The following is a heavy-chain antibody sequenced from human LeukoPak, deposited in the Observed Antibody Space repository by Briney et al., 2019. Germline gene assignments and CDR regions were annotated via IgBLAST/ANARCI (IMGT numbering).Heavy chain of an antibody. CDR2: MNPNSGNT. J-gene: IGHJ4*02. Sequence: ASVKVSCKASGYTFTSYDINWVRQATGQGLEWMGWMNPNSGNTGYAQKFQGRVTMTRNTSISTAYMELSSLRSEDTAVYYCARDFFHRYYDSSGRAFDYWGQGTLVTVSS. CDR1: GYTFTSYD. V-gene: IGHV1-8*01. D-gene: IGHD3-22*01. CDR3: ARDFFHRYYDSSGRAFDY.